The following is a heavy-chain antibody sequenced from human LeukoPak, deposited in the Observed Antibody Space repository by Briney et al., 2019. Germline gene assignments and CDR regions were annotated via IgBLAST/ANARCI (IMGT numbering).Heavy chain of an antibody. V-gene: IGHV4-61*01. CDR2: IYYSGIT. Sequence: SETLPLTCTVSGGSVSSGSFYWNWIRQSPGKGLEWIGYIYYSGITNYSPSLKSRVTISLDTSKNQFSLRLNSVTAADTAVYYCASSTGYWYFDLWGRGTLVTVPS. J-gene: IGHJ2*01. CDR3: ASSTGYWYFDL. D-gene: IGHD1-1*01. CDR1: GGSVSSGSFY.